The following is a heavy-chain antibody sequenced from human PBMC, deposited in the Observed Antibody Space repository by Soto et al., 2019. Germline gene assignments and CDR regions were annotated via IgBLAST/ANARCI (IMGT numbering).Heavy chain of an antibody. CDR2: IYYSGST. V-gene: IGHV4-59*01. J-gene: IGHJ4*02. Sequence: SETLSLTCTVSGGSISSYYWSWIRQPPGKGLEWIGYIYYSGSTNYNPSLKSRVTISVDTSKNQFSLKLSSVTAADAAVYYCARARLPYYDISRPNYFDYWGQGTLVTVSS. CDR1: GGSISSYY. CDR3: ARARLPYYDISRPNYFDY. D-gene: IGHD3-9*01.